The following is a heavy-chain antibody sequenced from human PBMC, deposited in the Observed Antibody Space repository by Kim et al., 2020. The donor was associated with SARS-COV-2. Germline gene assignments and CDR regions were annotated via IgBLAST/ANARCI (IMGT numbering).Heavy chain of an antibody. CDR1: GYTFTGYY. Sequence: ASVKVSCKASGYTFTGYYMHWVRQAPGQGLEWMGRINPNSGGTNYAQKFQGRVTMTRDTSISTAYMELSRLRSDDTAVYYCARESSYYGSGSYYVINDAFDIWGQGTMVTVSS. D-gene: IGHD3-10*01. V-gene: IGHV1-2*06. J-gene: IGHJ3*02. CDR2: INPNSGGT. CDR3: ARESSYYGSGSYYVINDAFDI.